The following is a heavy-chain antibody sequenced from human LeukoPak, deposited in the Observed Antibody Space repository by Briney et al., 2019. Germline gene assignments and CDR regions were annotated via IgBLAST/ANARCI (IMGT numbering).Heavy chain of an antibody. CDR2: IYTSGST. D-gene: IGHD3-22*01. J-gene: IGHJ3*02. CDR1: GGSLISYY. Sequence: SETLSLTCTVSGGSLISYYWSWIRQPAGKGLEWIGRIYTSGSTNYNPSLKSRVTMSVDTSKNQFSLKLRSVTAADTAVYYCARDAYYYDSSGYYRGAFDIWGQGTMVTVSS. V-gene: IGHV4-4*07. CDR3: ARDAYYYDSSGYYRGAFDI.